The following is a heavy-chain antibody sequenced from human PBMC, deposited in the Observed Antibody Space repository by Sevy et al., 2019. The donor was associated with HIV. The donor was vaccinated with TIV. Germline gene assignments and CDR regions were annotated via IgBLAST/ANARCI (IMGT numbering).Heavy chain of an antibody. CDR2: IYYSGST. CDR3: ARHTRDYYMDV. J-gene: IGHJ6*03. Sequence: SETLYLTCTVSGGSISSSSYYWGWIRQPPGKGLEWIGSIYYSGSTYYNPSLKSRVTISVDTSKNQFSLKLSSVTAADTAVYYCARHTRDYYMDVWGKGTTVTVSS. CDR1: GGSISSSSYY. V-gene: IGHV4-39*01.